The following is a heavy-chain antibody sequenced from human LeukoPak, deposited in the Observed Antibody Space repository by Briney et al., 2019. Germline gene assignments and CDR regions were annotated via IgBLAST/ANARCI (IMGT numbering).Heavy chain of an antibody. Sequence: ASVKVSCKVSGYTLTELSMHWVRQAPGKGLEWMGGFDPEDGETIYAQKFQGRVTMTEDTSTDTAYMELSSLRSEDTAVYYCARAGSSWPDFDYWGQGTLATVSS. CDR3: ARAGSSWPDFDY. CDR1: GYTLTELS. D-gene: IGHD6-13*01. J-gene: IGHJ4*02. V-gene: IGHV1-24*01. CDR2: FDPEDGET.